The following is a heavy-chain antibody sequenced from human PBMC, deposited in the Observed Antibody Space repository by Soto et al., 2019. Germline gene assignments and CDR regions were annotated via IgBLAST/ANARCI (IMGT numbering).Heavy chain of an antibody. CDR1: GFTFANSW. J-gene: IGHJ4*02. Sequence: VGSLRLSCAASGFTFANSWMHWIRQAPGKGPEWVSRVTGDGHTIQYADSVKGRFTVSRDNAKNTLYLQMNSLRAEDTAVYYCATAEVDYWGPGTLVTVSS. V-gene: IGHV3-74*01. CDR3: ATAEVDY. CDR2: VTGDGHTI.